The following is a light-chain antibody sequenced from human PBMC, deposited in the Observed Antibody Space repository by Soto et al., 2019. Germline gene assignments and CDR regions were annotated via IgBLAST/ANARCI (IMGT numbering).Light chain of an antibody. CDR3: QQYNNYPFT. CDR1: QSISSW. J-gene: IGKJ3*01. V-gene: IGKV1-5*03. Sequence: DIQMTQSPSTLSASVGDRVTITCRASQSISSWLAWYQQKPGKAPKLLIHKASSLESGVPSRFSGSGSGTEFTLTISSLQPDDFATYYCQQYNNYPFTFGPGTKVDIK. CDR2: KAS.